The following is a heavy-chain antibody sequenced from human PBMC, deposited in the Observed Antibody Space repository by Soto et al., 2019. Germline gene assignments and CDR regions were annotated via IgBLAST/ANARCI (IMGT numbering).Heavy chain of an antibody. CDR3: ASTTTMFRPITFQY. CDR1: GGSFSGYY. CDR2: INHSGST. D-gene: IGHD3-10*01. V-gene: IGHV4-34*01. J-gene: IGHJ1*01. Sequence: SETLSLTCAVYGGSFSGYYWSWIRQPPGKGLEWIGEINHSGSTNYNPSLKSRVTISVDTSKNQFSLKLSSVTAADTAVYYCASTTTMFRPITFQYWGQVTLVTVS.